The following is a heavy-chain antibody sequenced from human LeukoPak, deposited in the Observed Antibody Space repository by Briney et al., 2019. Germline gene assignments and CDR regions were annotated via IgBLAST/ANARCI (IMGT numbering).Heavy chain of an antibody. V-gene: IGHV4-31*03. Sequence: SETLSLTCTVSGDSISTGGYYWTWIRQHPGKGLEWIGYIYYSGSTDYNPSLRSRLKISIDTSKNQFSLKLTSVTAADTAVYYCAREITIFGTVMGFDTWGPGTVVTVSS. J-gene: IGHJ5*02. CDR1: GDSISTGGYY. CDR2: IYYSGST. D-gene: IGHD3-3*01. CDR3: AREITIFGTVMGFDT.